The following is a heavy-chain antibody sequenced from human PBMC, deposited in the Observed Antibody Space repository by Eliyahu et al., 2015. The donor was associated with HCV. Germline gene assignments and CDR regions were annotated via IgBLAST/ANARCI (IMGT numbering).Heavy chain of an antibody. CDR2: IYTSGST. J-gene: IGHJ3*02. CDR1: GGSISSGSYY. CDR3: ARDNGSGWYEVSGAFDI. V-gene: IGHV4-61*02. Sequence: QVQLQESGPGLVKPSQTLSLTCTVSGGSISSGSYYWSWIRQPAGKGLEWIGGIYTSGSTNYNPSLKSRVTMSVDTSKNQFSLKLSSVTAADTAVYYCARDNGSGWYEVSGAFDIWGQGTMVTVSS. D-gene: IGHD6-19*01.